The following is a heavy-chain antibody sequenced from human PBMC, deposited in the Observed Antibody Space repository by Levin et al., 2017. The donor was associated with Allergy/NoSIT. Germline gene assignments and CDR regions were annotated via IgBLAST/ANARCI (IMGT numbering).Heavy chain of an antibody. V-gene: IGHV3-23*01. J-gene: IGHJ4*02. CDR3: AKDYRIASVDPIYDY. D-gene: IGHD6-13*01. CDR1: GFTFSSYA. CDR2: LTEPGDTT. Sequence: PGGSLRLSCEASGFTFSSYAMSWVRQAPGKGLEWVSGLTEPGDTTYYTDSVKGRFTISRDNSKNMLYLQMHSLRAEDTAVYYCAKDYRIASVDPIYDYWGRGTLVTVSA.